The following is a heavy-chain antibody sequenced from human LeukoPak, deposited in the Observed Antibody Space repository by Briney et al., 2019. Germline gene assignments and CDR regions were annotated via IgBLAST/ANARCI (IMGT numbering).Heavy chain of an antibody. Sequence: SETLSLTCTVSGGSISSYYWSWIRQPPGKGLEWIGYIYYSGSTNYNPSLKSRVTISVDTSKNQFSLKLSSVTAADTAVYYCAREKVYWERTFDYWGQGTLVTVSS. D-gene: IGHD1-26*01. CDR2: IYYSGST. CDR3: AREKVYWERTFDY. CDR1: GGSISSYY. J-gene: IGHJ4*02. V-gene: IGHV4-59*12.